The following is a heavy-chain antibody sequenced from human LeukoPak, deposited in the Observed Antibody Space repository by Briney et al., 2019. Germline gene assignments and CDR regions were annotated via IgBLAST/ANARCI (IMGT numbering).Heavy chain of an antibody. J-gene: IGHJ4*02. CDR1: GVTFSSYA. CDR3: ARDFGQGYSGYDPLDW. V-gene: IGHV3-30-3*01. CDR2: ISYDGSNK. D-gene: IGHD5-12*01. Sequence: GTLRLSCAASGVTFSSYAMHWVRLAPGKGQGRVAVISYDGSNKYYADSVKGRFTTSRDNSKNTLYLQMNSLRAEDTAVYYCARDFGQGYSGYDPLDWWGQGTLVTVSS.